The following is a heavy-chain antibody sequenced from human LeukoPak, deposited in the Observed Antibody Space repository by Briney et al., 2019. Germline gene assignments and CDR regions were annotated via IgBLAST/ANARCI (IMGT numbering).Heavy chain of an antibody. V-gene: IGHV4-59*01. CDR3: ARVGTNEDAFDI. Sequence: ETMSLTFTVCGGSISSYYWRWIRQPPGGGLEWIGYIYYSGSTNYNPSLKSRVTISVDTSKNQFSLKLSSVTAADTAVYYCARVGTNEDAFDIWGQGTMVTVSS. CDR1: GGSISSYY. D-gene: IGHD4/OR15-4a*01. CDR2: IYYSGST. J-gene: IGHJ3*02.